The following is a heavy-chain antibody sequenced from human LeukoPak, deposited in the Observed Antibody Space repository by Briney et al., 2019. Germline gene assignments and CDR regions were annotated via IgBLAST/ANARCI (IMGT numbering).Heavy chain of an antibody. V-gene: IGHV1-58*02. J-gene: IGHJ6*03. CDR3: AADPTYYDSWSGLPLMDV. D-gene: IGHD3-3*01. CDR2: IVVGSGNT. Sequence: GASVKVSCKASGFTFTSSAMQWVRQARGQRLEWIGWIVVGSGNTNYAQKFQERVTITRDMSTSTAYMELSSLRSEDTAVYYCAADPTYYDSWSGLPLMDVWGKGTTVTVSS. CDR1: GFTFTSSA.